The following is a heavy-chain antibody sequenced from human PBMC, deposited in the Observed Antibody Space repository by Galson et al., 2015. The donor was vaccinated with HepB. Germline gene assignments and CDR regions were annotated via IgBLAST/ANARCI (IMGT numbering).Heavy chain of an antibody. CDR3: ARVIHASSDDYGNYYNWFDP. D-gene: IGHD4-11*01. CDR1: GGTFSSFA. V-gene: IGHV1-69*13. CDR2: IIPAFGAA. J-gene: IGHJ5*02. Sequence: SVKVSCKASGGTFSSFAINWVRQAPGQGLEWMGGIIPAFGAANYAQKFQGRLTITADESTSTAYMELSSLRSEDTAVYYCARVIHASSDDYGNYYNWFDPWGQGTLVTVSS.